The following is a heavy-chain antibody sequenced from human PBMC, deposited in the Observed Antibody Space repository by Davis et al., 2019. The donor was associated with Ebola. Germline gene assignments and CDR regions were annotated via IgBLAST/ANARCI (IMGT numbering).Heavy chain of an antibody. Sequence: GESLKISCAASGFTFSSYSMNWVRQAPGKGLEWVSYISSSSSTIYYADSVKGRFTISRDNAENSLYLQMNSLRDEDTAVYYCARDRAFGYSYGLVYFDYWGQGTLVTVSS. CDR1: GFTFSSYS. CDR2: ISSSSSTI. D-gene: IGHD5-18*01. J-gene: IGHJ4*02. CDR3: ARDRAFGYSYGLVYFDY. V-gene: IGHV3-48*02.